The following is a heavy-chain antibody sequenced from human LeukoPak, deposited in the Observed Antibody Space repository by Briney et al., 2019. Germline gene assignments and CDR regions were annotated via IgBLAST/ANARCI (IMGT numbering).Heavy chain of an antibody. Sequence: SQTLSLTCTVSGGSISSGGYYWSWIRQPPGKGLEWSGYIYHSGSTYYNPSLKSRVTISVDRSKNQFSLKLTSVTGADTAVYYCAGERGEEYSSGWYKRNYFDNWGQGIRVTVSS. CDR2: IYHSGST. D-gene: IGHD6-19*01. CDR3: AGERGEEYSSGWYKRNYFDN. J-gene: IGHJ4*02. CDR1: GGSISSGGYY. V-gene: IGHV4-30-2*01.